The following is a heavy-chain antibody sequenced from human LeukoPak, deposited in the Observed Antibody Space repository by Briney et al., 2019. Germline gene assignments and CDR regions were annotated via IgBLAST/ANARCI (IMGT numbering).Heavy chain of an antibody. CDR1: GYTFTSYY. Sequence: SVKVSCKASGYTFTSYYMHWVRQAPGQGLEWMGGIIPIFGTANYAQKFQGRVTITADESTSTAYMELSSLRSEDTAVYYCARDRVASCSGGSCYSPREFDPWGQGTLVTVSS. D-gene: IGHD2-15*01. J-gene: IGHJ5*02. V-gene: IGHV1-69*13. CDR2: IIPIFGTA. CDR3: ARDRVASCSGGSCYSPREFDP.